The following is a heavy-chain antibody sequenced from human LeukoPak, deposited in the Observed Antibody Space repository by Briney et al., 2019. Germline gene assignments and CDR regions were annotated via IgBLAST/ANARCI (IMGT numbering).Heavy chain of an antibody. CDR1: GGSISSYY. J-gene: IGHJ6*02. V-gene: IGHV4-59*01. D-gene: IGHD4-17*01. Sequence: SETLSLTCTVSGGSISSYYWSWIRQPPGKGLEWIGYIYYSGSTNYNPSLKSRVTISVDTSKNQFSLKLSSVTAADTAVYYCARDYGHDYGDYKPNYYYGMDVWGQGTTVTVSS. CDR2: IYYSGST. CDR3: ARDYGHDYGDYKPNYYYGMDV.